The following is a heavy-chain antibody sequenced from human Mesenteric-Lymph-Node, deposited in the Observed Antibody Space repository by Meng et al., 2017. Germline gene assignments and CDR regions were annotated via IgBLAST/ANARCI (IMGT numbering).Heavy chain of an antibody. CDR3: ARYAFYGSGTEGDY. D-gene: IGHD3-10*01. CDR2: IHTSGST. V-gene: IGHV4-61*02. J-gene: IGHJ4*02. CDR1: GGSISSGNYY. Sequence: TRSLTGTVSGGSISSGNYYWSWIRQPAGKGLEWIGRIHTSGSTNYSPSLKSRVSISLDTSKSQFSLSLSSVTVADTAVYYCARYAFYGSGTEGDYWGQGTLVTVSS.